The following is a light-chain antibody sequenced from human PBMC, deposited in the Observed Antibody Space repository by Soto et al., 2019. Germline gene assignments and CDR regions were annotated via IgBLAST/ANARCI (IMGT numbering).Light chain of an antibody. CDR3: QQYNTYPWT. Sequence: DTQMAQSPSSLSASVGDRVTITCRASQDISSWLSWYHQRAGKAPKLLIYKASSLESGVPSRFSGSGSGTEFTLTISSLQPDDFATYYCQQYNTYPWTFGQGTKVDSK. J-gene: IGKJ1*01. V-gene: IGKV1-5*03. CDR1: QDISSW. CDR2: KAS.